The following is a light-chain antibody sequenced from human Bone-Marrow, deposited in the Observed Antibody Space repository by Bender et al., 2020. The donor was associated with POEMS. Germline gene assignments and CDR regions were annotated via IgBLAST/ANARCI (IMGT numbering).Light chain of an antibody. CDR1: DLGDKY. CDR3: QAYNTYSVI. V-gene: IGLV3-1*01. CDR2: QDT. Sequence: SYEVTQPPSVSVSPGQTASITCSGDDLGDKYVAWYQQKPGQSPVLVIYQDTKRPSGIPERFSGSNSGNTATLTISGTQAMDEAYYYCQAYNTYSVIFGGGTKLTVL. J-gene: IGLJ2*01.